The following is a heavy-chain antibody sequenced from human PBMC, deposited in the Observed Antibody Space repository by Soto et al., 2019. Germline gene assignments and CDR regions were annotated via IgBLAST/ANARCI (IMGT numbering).Heavy chain of an antibody. V-gene: IGHV1-69*13. Sequence: GASVKVSCKASGYTFTSYHITWVRQAPGQGLEWMGGIIPIFGTANYAQKFQGRVTITADESTSTAYMELSSLRSEDTAVYYCARGSFPRDGYNFALGQKFDYWGQGTLVTVSS. CDR2: IIPIFGTA. CDR3: ARGSFPRDGYNFALGQKFDY. J-gene: IGHJ4*02. D-gene: IGHD5-12*01. CDR1: GYTFTSYH.